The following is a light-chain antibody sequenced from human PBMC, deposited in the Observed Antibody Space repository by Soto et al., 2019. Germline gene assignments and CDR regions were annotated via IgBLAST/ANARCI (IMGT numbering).Light chain of an antibody. J-gene: IGLJ2*01. Sequence: SYELTQPPSVSVSPGQTASITCSGDNLGEKDVCWYQKKPGQSPVLLIYQDAKRPAGIPARFSGSNSGNTATLTISGTQAMDEADYFCQAWDTNTAGLLGGGTKLTVL. CDR2: QDA. CDR3: QAWDTNTAGL. CDR1: NLGEKD. V-gene: IGLV3-1*01.